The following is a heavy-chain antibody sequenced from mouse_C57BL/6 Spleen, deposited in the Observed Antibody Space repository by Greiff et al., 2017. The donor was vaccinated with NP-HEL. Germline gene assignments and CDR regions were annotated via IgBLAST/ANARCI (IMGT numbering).Heavy chain of an antibody. D-gene: IGHD2-9*01. CDR1: GYSITSGYY. CDR3: ARSYYGYDDY. CDR2: ISYDGSN. Sequence: DVQLQESGPGLVKPSQSLSLTCSVTGYSITSGYYWNWIRQFPGNKLEWMGYISYDGSNNYNPSLKNRISITRDTSKNQFFLKLNSVTTEDTATYYCARSYYGYDDYWGQGTTLTVSS. V-gene: IGHV3-6*01. J-gene: IGHJ2*01.